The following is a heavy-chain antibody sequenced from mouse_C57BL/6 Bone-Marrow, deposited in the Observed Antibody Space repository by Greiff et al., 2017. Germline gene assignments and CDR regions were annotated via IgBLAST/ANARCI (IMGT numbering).Heavy chain of an antibody. V-gene: IGHV1-81*01. Sequence: VQLQQSGAELARPGASVKLSCKASGYTFTSYGISWVKQRTGQGLEWIGEIYPRSGNTYYNEKFKGKATMTADKSSSTAYMELRILTSEDSAVYFCARVGYYWFAYWGQGTLVTVSA. CDR1: GYTFTSYG. D-gene: IGHD2-3*01. J-gene: IGHJ3*01. CDR2: IYPRSGNT. CDR3: ARVGYYWFAY.